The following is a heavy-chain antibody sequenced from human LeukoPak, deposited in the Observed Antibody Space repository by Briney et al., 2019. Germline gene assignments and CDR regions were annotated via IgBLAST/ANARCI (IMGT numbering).Heavy chain of an antibody. CDR1: GYTFTGYY. CDR2: INPNSGGT. Sequence: ASVKVSCKASGYTFTGYYMHWVRQAPGQGLEWMGWINPNSGGTNYAQKFQGRVTMTRDTSISTAYMELSRLRSDDTAVYYCARGRYGDYASYYFDYWGQGTLVTVSS. CDR3: ARGRYGDYASYYFDY. V-gene: IGHV1-2*02. J-gene: IGHJ4*02. D-gene: IGHD4-17*01.